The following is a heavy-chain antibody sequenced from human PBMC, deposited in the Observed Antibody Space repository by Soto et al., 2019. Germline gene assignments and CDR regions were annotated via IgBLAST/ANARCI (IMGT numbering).Heavy chain of an antibody. J-gene: IGHJ5*02. Sequence: EVQLVESGGGLVQPGGSLKLSCAASGFTFSGSAMHWVRQACGKGLEWVGRIRSKANSYATAYAASVKGRFTISRDDSKNTAYLQMNSLKTEDTAVYYCTRRGSSSWYDWFDPWGQGTLVTVSS. CDR2: IRSKANSYAT. D-gene: IGHD6-13*01. CDR1: GFTFSGSA. V-gene: IGHV3-73*01. CDR3: TRRGSSSWYDWFDP.